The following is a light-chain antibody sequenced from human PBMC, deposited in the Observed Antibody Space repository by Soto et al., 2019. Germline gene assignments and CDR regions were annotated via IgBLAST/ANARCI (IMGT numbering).Light chain of an antibody. CDR2: WAS. Sequence: DIVMTQSPDSLAVSLGERATINCKSSQSVLYSSNNKNYLAWYQQKPGQPPKLLIYWASTRESGVPDRFSGSGSGTDFTLTSSSLQAEDVAVYYCQQYYSGYTFGQGTKLEIK. J-gene: IGKJ2*01. CDR3: QQYYSGYT. V-gene: IGKV4-1*01. CDR1: QSVLYSSNNKNY.